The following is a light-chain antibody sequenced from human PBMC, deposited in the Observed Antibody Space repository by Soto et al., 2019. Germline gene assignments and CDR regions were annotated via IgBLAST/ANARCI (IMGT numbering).Light chain of an antibody. V-gene: IGKV3-11*01. CDR2: DAS. J-gene: IGKJ3*01. Sequence: EKVLTQSPTTLSLPPGERATPSCRASQSVGNYVAWYQQKPGQAPRLLIYDASNMATGIPARFSGSGSGTDFTLTISSLEPEDFEVYDCRKRSNWLFRPGHKVYI. CDR3: RKRSNWL. CDR1: QSVGNY.